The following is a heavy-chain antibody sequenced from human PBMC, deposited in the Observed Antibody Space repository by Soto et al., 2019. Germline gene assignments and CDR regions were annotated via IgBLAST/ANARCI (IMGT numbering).Heavy chain of an antibody. CDR1: GFTVSNAW. CDR2: IKSKTDGGTT. V-gene: IGHV3-15*01. D-gene: IGHD5-18*01. J-gene: IGHJ4*02. CDR3: TRYSYGASEY. Sequence: EVQLVGSGGGLVKPGGSLRLSCAASGFTVSNAWMSWVRQAPGKGLEWVGRIKSKTDGGTTEYDAPVKGRFTISRDDSKTTLYMQMNSRKTEDTAVYYCTRYSYGASEYWGQGTLVTVSS.